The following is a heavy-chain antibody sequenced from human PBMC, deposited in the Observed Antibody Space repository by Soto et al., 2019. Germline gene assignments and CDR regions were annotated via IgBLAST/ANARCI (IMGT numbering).Heavy chain of an antibody. CDR1: GFTFSNYA. CDR3: AKDAGGSAWYGPTDY. V-gene: IGHV3-23*01. CDR2: ISGSGGST. Sequence: GGSLRLSCAASGFTFSNYAMNWVRQAPGKGLEWVSAISGSGGSTYYADSVKGRFTISRDNSKNTLYLQMNSLRAEDTAVYYCAKDAGGSAWYGPTDYWGQGTLVTVSS. D-gene: IGHD6-19*01. J-gene: IGHJ4*02.